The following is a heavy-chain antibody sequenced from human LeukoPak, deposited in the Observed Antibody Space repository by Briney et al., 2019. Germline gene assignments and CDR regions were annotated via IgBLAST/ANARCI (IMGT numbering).Heavy chain of an antibody. J-gene: IGHJ4*02. CDR2: ISNKGGST. CDR1: GFTFSSYG. Sequence: GGSLRLSCSASGFTFSSYGMHWIRQAPGKGLEYVSGISNKGGSTYYADSVKGRFTISRDNAKNTLHLQMSSLSAGDTAVYYCVKSGTWADFDSWGQGTLVTVSS. D-gene: IGHD1-26*01. CDR3: VKSGTWADFDS. V-gene: IGHV3-64D*09.